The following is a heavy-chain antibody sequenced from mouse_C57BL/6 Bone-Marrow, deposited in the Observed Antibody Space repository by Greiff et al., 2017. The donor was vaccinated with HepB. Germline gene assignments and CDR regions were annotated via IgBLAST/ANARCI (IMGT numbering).Heavy chain of an antibody. CDR1: GYTFTSYT. CDR2: INPSSGYT. CDR3: ARSNPVVNWNYAMDY. D-gene: IGHD1-1*01. V-gene: IGHV1-4*01. J-gene: IGHJ4*01. Sequence: QVQLQQSGAELARPGASVKMSCKASGYTFTSYTMHWVKQRPGQGLEWIGYINPSSGYTKYNQKFKDKATLTADKSSSTAYMQLSSLTSEDSAVDYCARSNPVVNWNYAMDYWGQGTSVTVSS.